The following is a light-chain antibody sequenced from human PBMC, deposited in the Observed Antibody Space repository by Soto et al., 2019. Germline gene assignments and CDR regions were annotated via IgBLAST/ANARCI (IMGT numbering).Light chain of an antibody. J-gene: IGKJ2*01. V-gene: IGKV3-15*01. CDR2: GVS. CDR1: ESLFGF. CDR3: QSYNDWPFA. Sequence: DIVLTQSPATLSVSPGDTVTLSCRASESLFGFLAWYQQKPGQAPRLLMYGVSTRATGIPARLSGGASATDFTLAISSLESEDSAFYFCQSYNDWPFASGLGTRLEI.